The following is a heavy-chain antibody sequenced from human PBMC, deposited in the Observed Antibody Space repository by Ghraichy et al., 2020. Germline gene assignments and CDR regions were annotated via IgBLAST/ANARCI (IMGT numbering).Heavy chain of an antibody. CDR2: ISNSGNTI. D-gene: IGHD6-19*01. J-gene: IGHJ4*02. Sequence: GGSLRLSCTASGFTFSNYELNWARQAPGRGPEWVSYISNSGNTIYYGESVKGRFTMTRDNAKSSLYLQMNSLRVEDTALYYCARVKTGSGWYPIDYWGQGTLVTVSS. CDR1: GFTFSNYE. V-gene: IGHV3-48*03. CDR3: ARVKTGSGWYPIDY.